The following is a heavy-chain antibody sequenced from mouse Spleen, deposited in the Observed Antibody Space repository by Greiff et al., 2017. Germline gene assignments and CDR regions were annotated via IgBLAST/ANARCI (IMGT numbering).Heavy chain of an antibody. CDR1: GYSFTDYN. V-gene: IGHV1-39*01. CDR2: INPNYGTT. Sequence: EVKLQESGPELVKPGASVKISCKASGYSFTDYNMNWVKQSNGKSLEWIGVINPNYGTTSYNQKFKGKATLTVDQSSSTAYMQLNSLTSEDSAVYYCAREDYYDGSYAMDYWGQGTSVTVSS. D-gene: IGHD1-1*01. CDR3: AREDYYDGSYAMDY. J-gene: IGHJ4*01.